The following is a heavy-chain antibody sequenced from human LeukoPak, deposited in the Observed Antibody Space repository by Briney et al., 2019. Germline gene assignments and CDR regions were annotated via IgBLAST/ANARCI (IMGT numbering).Heavy chain of an antibody. Sequence: GGSLRLSCAASGFTVSSNYMSWVRQAPGKGLEWVSYISSSSSTIYYADSVKGRFTISRDNAKNSLYLQMNSLRAEDTAVYYCARATRLDAFDIWGQGTMVTVSS. CDR3: ARATRLDAFDI. CDR1: GFTVSSNY. D-gene: IGHD5-24*01. CDR2: ISSSSSTI. V-gene: IGHV3-48*04. J-gene: IGHJ3*02.